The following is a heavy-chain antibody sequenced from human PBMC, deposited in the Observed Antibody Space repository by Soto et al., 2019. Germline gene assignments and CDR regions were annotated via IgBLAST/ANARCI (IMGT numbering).Heavy chain of an antibody. D-gene: IGHD1-26*01. J-gene: IGHJ4*02. CDR3: ARGLGGSYIPLNS. CDR2: IVPMLRTP. CDR1: GGSFSDYA. Sequence: QVQLVQSGAEVKKPGSSVKVSCKASGGSFSDYAINWVRQAPGPGLEWMGGIVPMLRTPNYARKFQGRVTITAEESTSTASMELTSLTSDDTAVDYCARGLGGSYIPLNSWGQGTLVTVSS. V-gene: IGHV1-69*11.